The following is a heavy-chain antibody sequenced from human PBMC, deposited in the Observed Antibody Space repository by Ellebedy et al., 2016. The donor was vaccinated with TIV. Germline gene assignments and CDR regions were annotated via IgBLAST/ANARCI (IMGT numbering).Heavy chain of an antibody. Sequence: ASVKVSCKASGYTFTNFDIIWVRQATGQGLEWMGIINPSGYSTTYTQKLQGRVTMTRDTSTSTVYMELSSLRSEETAVYYCATSNKAETHDAFDIWGQGTKVTVSS. D-gene: IGHD1/OR15-1a*01. CDR2: INPSGYST. J-gene: IGHJ3*02. V-gene: IGHV1-46*04. CDR1: GYTFTNFD. CDR3: ATSNKAETHDAFDI.